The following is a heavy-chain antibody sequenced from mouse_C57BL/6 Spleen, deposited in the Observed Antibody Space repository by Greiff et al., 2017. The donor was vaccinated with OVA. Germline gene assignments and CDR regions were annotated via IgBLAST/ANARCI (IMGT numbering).Heavy chain of an antibody. V-gene: IGHV1-66*01. D-gene: IGHD2-4*01. CDR1: GYSFTSYY. CDR2: IYPGSGNT. Sequence: QVQLQQSGPELVKPGASVKISCKASGYSFTSYYIHWVKQRPGQGLEWIGWIYPGSGNTKYNEKFKGKATLTADTSSSTAYMQLSSLTSEDSAVYYCARGLDYEYYCDYWGQGTTLTVSS. CDR3: ARGLDYEYYCDY. J-gene: IGHJ2*01.